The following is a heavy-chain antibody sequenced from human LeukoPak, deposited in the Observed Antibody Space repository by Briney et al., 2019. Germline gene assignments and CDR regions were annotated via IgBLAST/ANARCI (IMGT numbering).Heavy chain of an antibody. Sequence: HPGGSLRLSCAASGFTFSSYAMHWVRQAPGKGLEWVAVISYDGSNKYYADSVKGRFTISRDNSKNTLYLQMNSLRAEDTAVYYCAREGKYYDILTGYFPLGAFDIWGQGTMVTVSS. J-gene: IGHJ3*02. D-gene: IGHD3-9*01. CDR3: AREGKYYDILTGYFPLGAFDI. V-gene: IGHV3-30*04. CDR2: ISYDGSNK. CDR1: GFTFSSYA.